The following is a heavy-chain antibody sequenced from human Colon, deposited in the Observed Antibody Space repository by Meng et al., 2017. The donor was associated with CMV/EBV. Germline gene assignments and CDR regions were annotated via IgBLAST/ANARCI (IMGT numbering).Heavy chain of an antibody. J-gene: IGHJ2*01. CDR2: IYYSGTT. D-gene: IGHD2-2*01. Sequence: SVGYSWTCLRPPPGKGLEWIGSIYYSGTTYYNSALTSRISISVDTSKNQFALNLNSVTAADTAVYYCARYRYCSSADCFNVRFFDLWGRGTLVTVSS. CDR1: SVGYS. CDR3: ARYRYCSSADCFNVRFFDL. V-gene: IGHV4-31*02.